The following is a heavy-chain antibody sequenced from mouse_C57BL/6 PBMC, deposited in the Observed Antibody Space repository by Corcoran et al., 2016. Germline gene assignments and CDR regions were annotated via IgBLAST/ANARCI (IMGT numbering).Heavy chain of an antibody. CDR3: ARSDDYDV. D-gene: IGHD2-4*01. CDR1: GYTFTDYY. Sequence: EVQLQQSGPELVKPGASVKISCKASGYTFTDYYMNWVKQSHGKSLEWIGDINPNNGGTSYNQKFKGKATLTVDKSSSTAYMELRSLTSEDSAVYYCARSDDYDVWGQGTTLTVSS. CDR2: INPNNGGT. J-gene: IGHJ2*01. V-gene: IGHV1-26*01.